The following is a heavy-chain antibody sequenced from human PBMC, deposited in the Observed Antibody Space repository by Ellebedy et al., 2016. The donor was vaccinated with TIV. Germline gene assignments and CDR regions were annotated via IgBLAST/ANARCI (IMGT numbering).Heavy chain of an antibody. CDR1: GGSISSSSYY. V-gene: IGHV4-39*01. CDR2: IYYSGST. D-gene: IGHD6-13*01. J-gene: IGHJ6*02. Sequence: SETLSLTCTVSGGSISSSSYYWGWIRQPPGKGLEWIGSIYYSGSTYYNPSLKSPVTISVDTSKNQFSLKLSSVTAADTAVYYCARWSIAAADNYYYYGMDVWGQGTTVTVSS. CDR3: ARWSIAAADNYYYYGMDV.